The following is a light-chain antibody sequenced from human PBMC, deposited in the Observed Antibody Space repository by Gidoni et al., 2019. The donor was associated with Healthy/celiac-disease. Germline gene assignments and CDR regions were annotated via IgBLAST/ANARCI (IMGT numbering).Light chain of an antibody. J-gene: IGKJ2*04. CDR2: GAS. Sequence: SLSPGERATLSCRASQSVSSSYLAWYQQKPGQAPRLLIYGASSRATGIPDRFSGSGSGTDFTLTISRLEPEDFAVYYCQQYGSSPCSFGQXTKLXIK. CDR1: QSVSSSY. V-gene: IGKV3-20*01. CDR3: QQYGSSPCS.